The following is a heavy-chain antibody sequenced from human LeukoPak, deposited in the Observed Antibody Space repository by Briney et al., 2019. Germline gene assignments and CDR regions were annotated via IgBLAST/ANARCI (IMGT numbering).Heavy chain of an antibody. J-gene: IGHJ4*02. CDR2: ISWNSGSI. CDR1: GFTFDDYA. D-gene: IGHD1-26*01. V-gene: IGHV3-9*01. Sequence: PGGSLRLSCAASGFTFDDYAMHWVRQAPGKGLEWVSGISWNSGSIGFADSVKGRFTISRDNAKNSLYLQMNSLRAEDTALYYCAKDGRKRERPGWGQGTLVTVSS. CDR3: AKDGRKRERPG.